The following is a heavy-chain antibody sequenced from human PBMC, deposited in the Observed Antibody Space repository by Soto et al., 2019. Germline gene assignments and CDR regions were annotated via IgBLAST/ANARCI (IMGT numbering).Heavy chain of an antibody. CDR1: GFTFSSYG. D-gene: IGHD6-13*01. J-gene: IGHJ4*02. V-gene: IGHV3-33*01. CDR3: ARDHELEGFDY. CDR2: IWYDGSNK. Sequence: RGSLRLSCASSGFTFSSYGMHWVRQAPGKGLEWVAVIWYDGSNKYYADSVKGRFTISRDNYKNTLYLQMNSLRAEDTAVDYCARDHELEGFDYWGQGNLVTVSS.